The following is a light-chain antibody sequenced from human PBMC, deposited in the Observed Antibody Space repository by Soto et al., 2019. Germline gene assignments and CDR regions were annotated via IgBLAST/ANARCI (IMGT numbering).Light chain of an antibody. CDR2: RAS. V-gene: IGKV1-5*03. CDR1: QTISNF. J-gene: IGKJ1*01. CDR3: QQYKNYPWT. Sequence: DIQMTQSPSTLSAFVGDSVAITCRASQTISNFLAWYQQKPGKAPKLLFYRASNLEGGVPSRFSGGGSGTEFTLTINSLQPDDSATYYCQQYKNYPWTFGQGTKVEIK.